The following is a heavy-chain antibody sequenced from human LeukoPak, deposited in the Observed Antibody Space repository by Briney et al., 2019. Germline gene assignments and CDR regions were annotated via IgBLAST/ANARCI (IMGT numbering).Heavy chain of an antibody. J-gene: IGHJ4*02. CDR2: INASGGRT. Sequence: GGSLRLSCAASGFTFSSYAMSWVRQAPGKGLEWVSSINASGGRTYYADSVKGRFTISRDNSKNTLYLQMNSLRAEDTAVYYCAIGPGGLFDYWGQGTLVTVSS. CDR3: AIGPGGLFDY. D-gene: IGHD4-23*01. V-gene: IGHV3-23*01. CDR1: GFTFSSYA.